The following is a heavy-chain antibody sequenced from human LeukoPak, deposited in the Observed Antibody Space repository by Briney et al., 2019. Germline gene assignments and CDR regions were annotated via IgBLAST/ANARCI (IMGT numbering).Heavy chain of an antibody. CDR1: GGSISSYY. Sequence: PSETLSLTCTVSGGSISSYYWNWIGQPPGKGLEWIGYIYYTGSTNYNPSLKSRVTMSVDTSKNQFSLNLKSVTPEDTAVYYCARNLIPEQLVLNFWGQGTLVTVSS. D-gene: IGHD6-13*01. CDR2: IYYTGST. V-gene: IGHV4-59*01. CDR3: ARNLIPEQLVLNF. J-gene: IGHJ4*02.